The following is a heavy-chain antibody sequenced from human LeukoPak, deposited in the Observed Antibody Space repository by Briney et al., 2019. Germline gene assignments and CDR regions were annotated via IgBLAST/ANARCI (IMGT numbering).Heavy chain of an antibody. CDR1: GYTFTSYD. V-gene: IGHV1-8*01. Sequence: ASVKVSCKASGYTFTSYDINWVRQAPGQGLEWMGWMNPNSGNTGYAQKFQGRVTMTRNTSISTAYMELSSLRSEDTAVYYCARGRQCSSTSCYAGRWFDPWGQGTLVTVSS. CDR2: MNPNSGNT. J-gene: IGHJ5*02. D-gene: IGHD2-2*01. CDR3: ARGRQCSSTSCYAGRWFDP.